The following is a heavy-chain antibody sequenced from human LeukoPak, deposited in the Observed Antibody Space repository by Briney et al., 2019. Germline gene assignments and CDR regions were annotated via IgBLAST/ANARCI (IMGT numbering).Heavy chain of an antibody. CDR3: ARQWGYFDY. CDR2: IYSSGKT. V-gene: IGHV4-39*01. D-gene: IGHD3-16*01. Sequence: PSETLSLTCNVSSDSISSSSYYWGWIRRPPGKGLEWIGSIYSSGKTNYNPSLKSRVTISVDTSKNQFSLNLSSVTAADTAVYYCARQWGYFDYWGQGTLVTVSS. J-gene: IGHJ4*02. CDR1: SDSISSSSYY.